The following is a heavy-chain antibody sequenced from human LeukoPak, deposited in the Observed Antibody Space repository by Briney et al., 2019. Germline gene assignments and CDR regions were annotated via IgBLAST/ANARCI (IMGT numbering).Heavy chain of an antibody. D-gene: IGHD3-22*01. J-gene: IGHJ4*02. CDR1: GFTFGDYA. CDR2: ISSKADGGTT. CDR3: TRWIEYDSSGYYYFDY. V-gene: IGHV3-49*03. Sequence: GGSLRLSCTASGFTFGDYAMSCFRQDPGKGLEWVGFISSKADGGTTEYAASVKGRFTISRDDSKSIAYLQMNSLKTEDTAVYYCTRWIEYDSSGYYYFDYWGQGTLVTVSS.